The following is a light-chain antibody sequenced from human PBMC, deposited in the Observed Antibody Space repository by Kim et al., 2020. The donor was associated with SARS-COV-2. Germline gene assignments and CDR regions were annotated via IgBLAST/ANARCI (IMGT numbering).Light chain of an antibody. Sequence: PGERATLSCRASQSVSSSYLAWYQQKPGQAPRLLIYGASSRATGIPDRFSGSGSGTDFTLTISRLEPEDFAVYYCQQYGSSPPSTFGQGTKLEI. CDR1: QSVSSSY. CDR2: GAS. V-gene: IGKV3-20*01. CDR3: QQYGSSPPST. J-gene: IGKJ2*02.